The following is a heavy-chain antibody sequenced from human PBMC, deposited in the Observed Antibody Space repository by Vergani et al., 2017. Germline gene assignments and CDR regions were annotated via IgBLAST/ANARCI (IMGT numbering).Heavy chain of an antibody. J-gene: IGHJ6*03. CDR1: GFTFSSYA. Sequence: EVQLLESGGGLVQPGGSLRLSCAASGFTFSSYAMSWVRQAPGKGLEWVSVIYSGGSSTYYADSVKGRFTISRDNSKNTLYLQMNSLRAEDTAVYYCAKDWTKDIVVVPAAPSSYRDVWGKG. CDR2: IYSGGSST. D-gene: IGHD2-2*01. CDR3: AKDWTKDIVVVPAAPSSYRDV. V-gene: IGHV3-23*03.